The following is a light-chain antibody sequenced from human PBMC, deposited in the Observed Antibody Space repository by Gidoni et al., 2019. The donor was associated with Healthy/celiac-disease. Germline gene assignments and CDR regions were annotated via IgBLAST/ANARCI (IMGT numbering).Light chain of an antibody. CDR2: LGS. V-gene: IGKV2-28*01. CDR3: MQALQTPLT. J-gene: IGKJ4*01. Sequence: DICITQVSLSPSVTPGEPASISCRSSQSLLHSNGYNHLDWYLQKPGPSPQLLIYLGSNRAAGVPDRFSGSGSGTDFTLKISRVEAEDVGVYYCMQALQTPLTFGGGTKVEIK. CDR1: QSLLHSNGYNH.